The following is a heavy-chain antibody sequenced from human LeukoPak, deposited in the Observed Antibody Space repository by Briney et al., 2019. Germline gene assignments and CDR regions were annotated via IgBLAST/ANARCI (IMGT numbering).Heavy chain of an antibody. CDR1: GGSFSGYY. CDR2: INHSGST. D-gene: IGHD6-19*01. CDR3: ASLISSGGYYGMDV. V-gene: IGHV4-34*01. J-gene: IGHJ6*02. Sequence: SETLSLTCAVYGGSFSGYYWSWIRQPPRKGLEWIGEINHSGSTNYNPSLKSRVTISVDTSKNQFSLKLSSVTAADTAVYYCASLISSGGYYGMDVWGQGTTVTVSS.